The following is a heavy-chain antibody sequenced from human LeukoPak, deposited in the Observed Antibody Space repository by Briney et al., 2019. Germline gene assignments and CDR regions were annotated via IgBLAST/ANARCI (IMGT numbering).Heavy chain of an antibody. Sequence: SETLSLTCTVSGGSISSYYWSWIRQPAGKGLEWIGRIYTSGSTNYNPSLKSRVTISVDTSKNQFSLKLSSVTAADTAVYYCARDKVVVVPAATPTYYYYGMDVWGQGTTVTVSS. CDR3: ARDKVVVVPAATPTYYYYGMDV. V-gene: IGHV4-4*07. CDR2: IYTSGST. CDR1: GGSISSYY. J-gene: IGHJ6*02. D-gene: IGHD2-2*01.